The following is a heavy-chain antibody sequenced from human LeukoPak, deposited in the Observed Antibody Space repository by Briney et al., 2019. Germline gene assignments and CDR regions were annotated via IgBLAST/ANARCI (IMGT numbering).Heavy chain of an antibody. CDR3: ARDLGYCSGGSCYSFDY. Sequence: PGGSLRLSCAASGFTFSSYSMNWVRQAPGKGLEWVSYISSSSSTIYYADSVKGRFTISRDNAKNSLYLQMNSLRAEDTAVYYCARDLGYCSGGSCYSFDYWGQGTLVTVSS. CDR2: ISSSSSTI. V-gene: IGHV3-48*01. CDR1: GFTFSSYS. J-gene: IGHJ4*02. D-gene: IGHD2-15*01.